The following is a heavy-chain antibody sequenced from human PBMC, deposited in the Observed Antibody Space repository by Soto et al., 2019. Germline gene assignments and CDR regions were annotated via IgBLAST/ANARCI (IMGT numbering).Heavy chain of an antibody. J-gene: IGHJ5*02. CDR2: IIPIFGTA. CDR3: ARDAPYCSGGSCYSGLGWFDP. CDR1: GGTFSSYA. V-gene: IGHV1-69*13. Sequence: ASVKVSCKASGGTFSSYAISWVRQAPGQGLEWMGGIIPIFGTANYAQEFQGRVTITADESTSTAYMELSSLRSEDTAVYYCARDAPYCSGGSCYSGLGWFDPWGQGTLVTV. D-gene: IGHD2-15*01.